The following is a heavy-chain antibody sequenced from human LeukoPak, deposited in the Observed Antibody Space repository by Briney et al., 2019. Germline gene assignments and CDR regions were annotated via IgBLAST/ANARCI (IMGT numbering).Heavy chain of an antibody. Sequence: ASVKVSCKASGYTFTNNFMHWVRQAPGQGLEWMGGIIPIFGAANYAQKFQGRVTITADESTSTAYMELSSLRSEDTAVYYCARGYYGSGSYSPMDVWGKGTTVTISS. CDR1: GYTFTNNF. CDR2: IIPIFGAA. CDR3: ARGYYGSGSYSPMDV. J-gene: IGHJ6*03. D-gene: IGHD3-10*01. V-gene: IGHV1-69*13.